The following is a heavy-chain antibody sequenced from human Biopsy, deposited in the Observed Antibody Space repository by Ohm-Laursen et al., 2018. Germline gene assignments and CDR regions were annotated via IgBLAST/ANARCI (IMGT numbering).Heavy chain of an antibody. V-gene: IGHV3-21*04. Sequence: SLRLSCAASGFSLTNYTINWVRQAPGKGLEWVSSISRSTSHILYAETLKGRFTISRDNAKNSLYLQMNSLRAEDTAFYYCAKVRKGFGESGSQYNSDMDVWGQGTTVTVSS. D-gene: IGHD3-10*01. CDR1: GFSLTNYT. J-gene: IGHJ6*02. CDR2: ISRSTSHI. CDR3: AKVRKGFGESGSQYNSDMDV.